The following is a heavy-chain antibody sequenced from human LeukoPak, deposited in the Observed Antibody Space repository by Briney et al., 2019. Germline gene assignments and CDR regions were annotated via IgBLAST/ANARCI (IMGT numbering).Heavy chain of an antibody. CDR3: TANVDSDY. J-gene: IGHJ4*02. D-gene: IGHD4-17*01. Sequence: GGSLRLSCAASGFTFTNAWMNWVRQAPGKGLEWVGRIKSEANNYATAYAASVKGRFIISRDDSKNTAYLQMNSLKTEDTALYYCTANVDSDYWGQGTLVTV. V-gene: IGHV3-73*01. CDR1: GFTFTNAW. CDR2: IKSEANNYAT.